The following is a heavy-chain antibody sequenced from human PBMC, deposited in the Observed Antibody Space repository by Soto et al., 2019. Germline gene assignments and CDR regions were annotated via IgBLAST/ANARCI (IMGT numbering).Heavy chain of an antibody. CDR2: IYYSGST. J-gene: IGHJ4*02. Sequence: PSETPSLTFTVSDGSISSCCYYWSWIRQHPGKGLEWIGYIYYSGSTYYNPSLKSRVTISVDTSKNQFSLKLSSVTAADTAVYYCARAPTRSGSDGRYFDYWGQGTLVTVSS. D-gene: IGHD3-10*01. V-gene: IGHV4-31*03. CDR1: DGSISSCCYY. CDR3: ARAPTRSGSDGRYFDY.